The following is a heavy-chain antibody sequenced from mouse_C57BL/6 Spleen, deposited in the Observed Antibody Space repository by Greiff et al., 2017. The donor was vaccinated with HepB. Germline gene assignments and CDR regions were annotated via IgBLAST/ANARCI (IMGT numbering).Heavy chain of an antibody. J-gene: IGHJ4*01. Sequence: VQLQQPGAELVKPGASVKLSCKASGYTFTSYWMHWVKQRPGRGLEWIGRIDPNSGGTKYNEKFKSKATSTVDKPSSTAYMQLSSLTSEDSAVYYCAREELERGPYYYAMDYWGQGTSVTVSS. CDR1: GYTFTSYW. CDR2: IDPNSGGT. CDR3: AREELERGPYYYAMDY. D-gene: IGHD4-1*01. V-gene: IGHV1-72*01.